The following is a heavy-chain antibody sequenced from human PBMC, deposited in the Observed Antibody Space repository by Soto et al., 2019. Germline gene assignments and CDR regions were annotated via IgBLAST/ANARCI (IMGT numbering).Heavy chain of an antibody. CDR1: GGSFSGYY. J-gene: IGHJ5*02. V-gene: IGHV4-34*01. CDR3: ARDLVVPAYNWFDP. D-gene: IGHD2-2*01. CDR2: INHSGST. Sequence: QVQLQQWGAGLLKPSETLSLTCAVYGGSFSGYYWSWIRQPPGKGLEWIGEINHSGSTNYNPSLKSRVTISVDTSKNQFSLKLSSVTAADTAVYYCARDLVVPAYNWFDPWGQGTLVTVSS.